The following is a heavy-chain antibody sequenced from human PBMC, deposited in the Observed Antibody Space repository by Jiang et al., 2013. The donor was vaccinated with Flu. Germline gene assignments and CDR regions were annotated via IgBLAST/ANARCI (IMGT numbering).Heavy chain of an antibody. CDR2: INTNTGNP. CDR3: ARGMYYYGSGSYYKQYYYYYGMDV. V-gene: IGHV7-4-1*02. Sequence: QSGSELKKPGASVKVSCKASGYTFTSYAMNWVRQAPGQGLEWMGWINTNTGNPTYAQGFTGRFVFSLDTSVSTAYLQISSLKAEDTAVYYCARGMYYYGSGSYYKQYYYYYGMDVWGQGTTVTVSS. CDR1: GYTFTSYA. J-gene: IGHJ6*02. D-gene: IGHD3-10*01.